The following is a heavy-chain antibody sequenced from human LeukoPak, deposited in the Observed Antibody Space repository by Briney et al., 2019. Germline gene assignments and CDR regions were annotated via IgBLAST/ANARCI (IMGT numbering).Heavy chain of an antibody. CDR3: ATHKIYYGADF. CDR2: IYGGRT. CDR1: GXSLGGNC. J-gene: IGHJ4*02. V-gene: IGHV4-59*08. Sequence: SETLSLTCTVSGXSLGGNCWNWIRQSPESGLEWIGRIYGGRTKYNPSLMSRVTISFDTSNNQFSLKLSSVTAADTAVYYCATHKIYYGADFWGQGTLVTVSS. D-gene: IGHD3-10*01.